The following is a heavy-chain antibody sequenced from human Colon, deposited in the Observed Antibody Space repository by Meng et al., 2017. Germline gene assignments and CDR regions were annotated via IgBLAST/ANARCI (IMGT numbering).Heavy chain of an antibody. CDR3: ARVCRSYYPRCFDP. D-gene: IGHD2/OR15-2a*01. J-gene: IGHJ5*02. CDR2: IFYSGDT. V-gene: IGHV4-59*01. Sequence: GPGLPSDPLALSLTGPSAVVYITSYYWSWIRQTPGKGLEWIGYIFYSGDTNYNPSLRSRVTISVDTSRNQFSLTLSSVTAADTAVYYCARVCRSYYPRCFDPWGQGSLVTVSS. CDR1: VVYITSYY.